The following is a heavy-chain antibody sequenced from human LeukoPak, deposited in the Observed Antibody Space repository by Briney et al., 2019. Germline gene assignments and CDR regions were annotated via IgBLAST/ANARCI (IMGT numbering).Heavy chain of an antibody. J-gene: IGHJ3*02. V-gene: IGHV1-8*01. Sequence: ASVKVSCKASGYTFTSYDINWVRQATGQGLEWMGWMNPNSGNTGYAQKFQGRVTMTRNTSISTAYVELSSLRSEDTAVYYCARTMEGYYYDSSGYYALDAFDIWGQGTMVTVSS. CDR2: MNPNSGNT. CDR1: GYTFTSYD. D-gene: IGHD3-22*01. CDR3: ARTMEGYYYDSSGYYALDAFDI.